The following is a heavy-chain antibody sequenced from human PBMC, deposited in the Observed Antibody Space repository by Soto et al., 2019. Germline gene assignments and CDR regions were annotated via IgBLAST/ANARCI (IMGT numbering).Heavy chain of an antibody. J-gene: IGHJ4*02. V-gene: IGHV4-31*03. D-gene: IGHD5-12*01. CDR3: AEGPAVATNYFDY. Sequence: SETLSLTCTVSGGSISSGGYYWSWIRQHPGKGLEWIGYIYYSGSTYYNPSLKSRVTISVDTSKNQFSLKLSSVTAADTAVYYCAEGPAVATNYFDYWGQGTLVTVSS. CDR1: GGSISSGGYY. CDR2: IYYSGST.